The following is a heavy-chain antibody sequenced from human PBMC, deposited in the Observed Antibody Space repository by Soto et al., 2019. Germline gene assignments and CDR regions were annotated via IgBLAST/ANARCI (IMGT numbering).Heavy chain of an antibody. D-gene: IGHD2-2*01. Sequence: SETLSLTCAVYGGSFSGYYWSWIRQPPGKGLEWIGEINHSGSTNYNPSLKSRVTISVDTSKNQFSLKLSSVTAADTAVYYCARVLGVPVVPAAIVGRGQHYYMDVWGKGTTVTVSS. CDR3: ARVLGVPVVPAAIVGRGQHYYMDV. V-gene: IGHV4-34*01. CDR1: GGSFSGYY. CDR2: INHSGST. J-gene: IGHJ6*03.